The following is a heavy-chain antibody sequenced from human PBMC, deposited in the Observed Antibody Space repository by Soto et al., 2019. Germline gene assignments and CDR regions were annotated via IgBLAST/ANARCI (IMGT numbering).Heavy chain of an antibody. CDR2: IYHSGST. CDR1: GASISSSNW. CDR3: ARDKITGLFDY. D-gene: IGHD2-8*02. V-gene: IGHV4-4*02. Sequence: PSETLSLTCAVSGASISSSNWWSWVRQPPGKGLEWIGEIYHSGSTNYNPSLKSRVTISVDKSKNQFSLKLSSVTAADTAVHYCARDKITGLFDYWGQGTLVTVS. J-gene: IGHJ4*02.